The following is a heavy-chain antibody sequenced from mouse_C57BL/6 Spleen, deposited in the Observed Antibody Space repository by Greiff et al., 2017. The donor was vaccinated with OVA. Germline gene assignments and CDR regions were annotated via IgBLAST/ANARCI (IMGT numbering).Heavy chain of an antibody. CDR2: IDPSDSYT. D-gene: IGHD3-2*02. CDR3: ARGGDSSGYYAMDY. V-gene: IGHV1-50*01. J-gene: IGHJ4*01. Sequence: QVHVKQPGAELVKPGASVKLSCKASGYTFTSYWMQWVKQRPGQGLEWIGEIDPSDSYTNYNQKFKGKATLTVDTSSSTAYMQLSSLTSEDSAVYYCARGGDSSGYYAMDYWGQGTSVTVSS. CDR1: GYTFTSYW.